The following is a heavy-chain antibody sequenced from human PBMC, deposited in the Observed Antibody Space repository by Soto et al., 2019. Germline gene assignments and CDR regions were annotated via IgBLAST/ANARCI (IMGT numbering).Heavy chain of an antibody. Sequence: QVQLQESGPGLVRPSGTLSLTCAVSGASISSTTSGNWWSWGRQPPGKGLEWIGEIYHSGSTNYNQSLKSRVTMSVDKSKNQISLKLSAVTAADTAVYYCARMVGATLVDFWGQGTLVTVSS. CDR2: IYHSGST. CDR1: GASISSTTSGNW. CDR3: ARMVGATLVDF. J-gene: IGHJ4*02. V-gene: IGHV4-4*02. D-gene: IGHD1-26*01.